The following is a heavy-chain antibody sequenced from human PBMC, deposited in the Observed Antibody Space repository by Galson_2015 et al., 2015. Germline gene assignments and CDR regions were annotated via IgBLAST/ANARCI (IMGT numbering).Heavy chain of an antibody. Sequence: SVKVSCKASGYTFTSYDINWVRQATGQGLEWMGWMNPNSGNTGYAQKFQGRVTMTRNTSISTAYMELSSLRSEDSAVYYCARGGLGYCSSTSCSDYYYYYMDVWGKGTTVTVSS. J-gene: IGHJ6*03. CDR2: MNPNSGNT. V-gene: IGHV1-8*01. CDR3: ARGGLGYCSSTSCSDYYYYYMDV. D-gene: IGHD2-2*01. CDR1: GYTFTSYD.